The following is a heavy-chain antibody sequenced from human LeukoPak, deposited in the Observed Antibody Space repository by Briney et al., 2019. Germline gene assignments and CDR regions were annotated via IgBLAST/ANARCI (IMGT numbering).Heavy chain of an antibody. Sequence: SETPSLTCTVSGGSISSSSYYWGWIRQPPGKGLERIGSIYYSGSTYYNPSLKSRVTISVDTSKNQFSLKLSSVTAADTAVYYCARGDCSGGSCYLFDYWGQGALVTVSS. CDR2: IYYSGST. CDR3: ARGDCSGGSCYLFDY. J-gene: IGHJ4*02. V-gene: IGHV4-39*01. CDR1: GGSISSSSYY. D-gene: IGHD2-15*01.